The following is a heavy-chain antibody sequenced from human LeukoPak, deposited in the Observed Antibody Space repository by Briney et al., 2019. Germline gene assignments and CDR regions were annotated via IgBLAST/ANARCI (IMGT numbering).Heavy chain of an antibody. D-gene: IGHD3-10*01. CDR3: ASNRDLVRGLFDP. CDR2: ISHSGST. V-gene: IGHV4-34*01. J-gene: IGHJ5*02. Sequence: SETLSLTCAVYGGSFSGYYWSWIRQPPGKGLEWIGEISHSGSTNYNPSLKSRVTISVDTSKNQFSLKLSSVTAADTAVYYCASNRDLVRGLFDPWGQGTLVTVSS. CDR1: GGSFSGYY.